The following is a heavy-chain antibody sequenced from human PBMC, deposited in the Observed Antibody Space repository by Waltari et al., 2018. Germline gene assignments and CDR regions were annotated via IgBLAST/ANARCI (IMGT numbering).Heavy chain of an antibody. D-gene: IGHD2-15*01. CDR2: IRGSGGST. V-gene: IGHV3-23*01. Sequence: EVQLLESGGGLVQPGGSLRLSCAASGFTFGSYDMGWVRQAPGKGLYWVSAIRGSGGSTYYADSVKGRFTIARDNSKNTLYLQMNSLRAEDTAVYYCAKDHRGRDGYFDYWGQGTLVTVSS. J-gene: IGHJ4*02. CDR1: GFTFGSYD. CDR3: AKDHRGRDGYFDY.